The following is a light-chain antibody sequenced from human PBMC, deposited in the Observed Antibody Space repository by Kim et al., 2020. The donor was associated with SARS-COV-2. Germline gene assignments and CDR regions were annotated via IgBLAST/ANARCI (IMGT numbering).Light chain of an antibody. CDR3: QHTSGLSFT. Sequence: VTPKEKVTINCRARQNIGSSLHVYQQKSDQSPNLLIKYASQSFSGVPSRFSGSGSGTDFTLTINSLEAEDAATYYCQHTSGLSFTFGQGTKLEIK. J-gene: IGKJ2*01. CDR2: YAS. CDR1: QNIGSS. V-gene: IGKV6-21*01.